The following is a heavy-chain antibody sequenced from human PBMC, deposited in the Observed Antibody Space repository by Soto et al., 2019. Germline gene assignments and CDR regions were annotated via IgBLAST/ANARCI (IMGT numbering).Heavy chain of an antibody. J-gene: IGHJ3*02. CDR1: GGSFSGYY. D-gene: IGHD6-25*01. CDR3: ARVRLHGFPDI. Sequence: QVQLQQWGAGLLKPSETLSLTCAVYGGSFSGYYWSWIRQPPGKGLEWIGEINHSGSTNYNPSLKSRVTISVDTSKNQFSLKLGSVTAADTAVYYCARVRLHGFPDIWGQGTMVTVSS. CDR2: INHSGST. V-gene: IGHV4-34*01.